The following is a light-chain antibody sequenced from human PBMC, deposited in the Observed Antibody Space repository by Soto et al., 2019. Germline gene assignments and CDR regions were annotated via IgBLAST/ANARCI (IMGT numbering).Light chain of an antibody. CDR1: QRVTSSF. CDR3: QQYGSSPWT. CDR2: GAS. J-gene: IGKJ1*01. V-gene: IGKV3-20*01. Sequence: PGERATLSCRASQRVTSSFLAWYQQKPGQAPRLLIYGASSRATGIPDRFSGSGSGTDFTLTISRLEPEDFAVYYCQQYGSSPWTFGQGTKVEIK.